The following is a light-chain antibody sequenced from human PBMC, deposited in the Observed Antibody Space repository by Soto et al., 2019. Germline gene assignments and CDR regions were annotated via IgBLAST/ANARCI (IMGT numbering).Light chain of an antibody. J-gene: IGKJ4*01. Sequence: DIVMTQSPDSLAVSLGERATINCKSSQTVLYTSNHNNYLAWYQQKPGQPPKLLIYWASTRESRVPDRFSGSGSGTDFTLTIRSLQAEDVAVYYCQQYYRTPLTFGGGTKVEIK. CDR1: QTVLYTSNHNNY. CDR3: QQYYRTPLT. CDR2: WAS. V-gene: IGKV4-1*01.